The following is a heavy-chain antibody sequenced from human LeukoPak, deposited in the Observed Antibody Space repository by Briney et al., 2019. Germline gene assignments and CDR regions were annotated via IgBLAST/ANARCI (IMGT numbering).Heavy chain of an antibody. D-gene: IGHD6-13*01. J-gene: IGHJ4*02. V-gene: IGHV3-23*01. CDR3: AKDWGLAAAGLFDY. Sequence: SCKASGGTFSSYAMSWVRQAPGKGLEWVSAISGSGGSTYYADSVKGRFTISRDNSKNTLYLQMNSLRAEDTAVYYCAKDWGLAAAGLFDYWGQGTLVTVSS. CDR1: GGTFSSYA. CDR2: ISGSGGST.